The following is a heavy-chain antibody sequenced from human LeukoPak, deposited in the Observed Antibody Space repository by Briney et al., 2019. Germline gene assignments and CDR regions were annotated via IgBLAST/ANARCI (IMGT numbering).Heavy chain of an antibody. D-gene: IGHD3-22*01. CDR1: GFTFSSYE. V-gene: IGHV3-48*03. Sequence: GGSLRLSCAASGFTFSSYEVNWVRQAPGKGLEWVSYISSGGTIYYADSVKGRFTISRDNSKNTLYLQMNSLRAEDTAVYYCASSGYYYTYNWFDPWGQGTLVTVSS. CDR2: ISSGGTI. CDR3: ASSGYYYTYNWFDP. J-gene: IGHJ5*02.